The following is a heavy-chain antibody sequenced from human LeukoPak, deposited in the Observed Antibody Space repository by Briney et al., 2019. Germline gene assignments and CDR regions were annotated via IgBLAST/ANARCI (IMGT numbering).Heavy chain of an antibody. CDR1: GYTFTSYD. Sequence: ASVKVSCKASGYTFTSYDTNWVRQATGQGLEWMGWMNPNNGNTGYAQRFQGRVTLTRDTSIGTAYMELSSLRSEDTAVYYCARGFLGYDSSDYAFSYYWGQGTLVTVSS. CDR2: MNPNNGNT. D-gene: IGHD3-22*01. CDR3: ARGFLGYDSSDYAFSYY. J-gene: IGHJ4*02. V-gene: IGHV1-8*01.